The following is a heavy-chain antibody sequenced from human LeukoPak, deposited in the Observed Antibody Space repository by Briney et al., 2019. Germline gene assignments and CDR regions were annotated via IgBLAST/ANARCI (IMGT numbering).Heavy chain of an antibody. J-gene: IGHJ5*02. D-gene: IGHD3-10*01. CDR2: INHSGST. CDR3: ARGRVGTYYYGSGRYYNHNWFDP. CDR1: GGSFSGYY. Sequence: PSETLSLTCAVYGGSFSGYYWSWIRQPPGKGLEWIGEINHSGSTNYNPSLKSRVTISVDTSKNQFSLRLSSVTAADTAVYYCARGRVGTYYYGSGRYYNHNWFDPWGQGTLVTVSS. V-gene: IGHV4-34*01.